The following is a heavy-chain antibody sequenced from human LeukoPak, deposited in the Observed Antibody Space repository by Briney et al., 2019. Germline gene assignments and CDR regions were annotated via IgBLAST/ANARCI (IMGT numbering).Heavy chain of an antibody. J-gene: IGHJ2*01. Sequence: SETLSLTCTVSGGSISSYYWSWIRQPPGKGLEWIGYIYYSGSTNYSPSLKSRVTISVDTSKNQFSLKLSSVTAADTAVYYCARDVSTTRPDWYFDLWGRGALVTVSS. CDR2: IYYSGST. CDR1: GGSISSYY. CDR3: ARDVSTTRPDWYFDL. D-gene: IGHD1-1*01. V-gene: IGHV4-59*01.